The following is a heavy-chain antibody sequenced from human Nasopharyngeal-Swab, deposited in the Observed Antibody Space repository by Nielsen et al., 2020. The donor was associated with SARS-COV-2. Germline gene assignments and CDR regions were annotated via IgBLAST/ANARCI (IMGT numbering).Heavy chain of an antibody. D-gene: IGHD2-2*01. CDR2: ITRSGNT. CDR3: ARVNNGGGIVPASYSFFMDV. V-gene: IGHV4-34*01. J-gene: IGHJ6*03. Sequence: SETLSLTCSLNGVSFSGYHWGWIRQSPGKGLERIGDITRSGNTNYNPALKSRVTMSVATSKDEFSLKLTSVTAADTAIYFCARVNNGGGIVPASYSFFMDVWGKGTSVAVSS. CDR1: GVSFSGYH.